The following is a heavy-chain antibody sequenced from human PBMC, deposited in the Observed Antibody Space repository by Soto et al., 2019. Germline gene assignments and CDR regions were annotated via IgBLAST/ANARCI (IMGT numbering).Heavy chain of an antibody. CDR2: IIPILVIA. D-gene: IGHD2-15*01. Sequence: QVQLVQSGAEVKKPGSSVKVSCKASEGTFSSYTISWVRQAPGQGLEWMGRIIPILVIANYAQKFQGRVTITADKSTSTAYMELSSLRSEDTAVYYCARGGCSGGSCYSVAFDIWGQGTMVTVSS. CDR1: EGTFSSYT. J-gene: IGHJ3*02. V-gene: IGHV1-69*02. CDR3: ARGGCSGGSCYSVAFDI.